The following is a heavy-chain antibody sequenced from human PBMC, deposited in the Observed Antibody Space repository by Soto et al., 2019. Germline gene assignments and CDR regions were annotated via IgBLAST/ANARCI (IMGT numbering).Heavy chain of an antibody. CDR2: IYYSGST. CDR1: GGSISSYY. D-gene: IGHD2-2*01. CDR3: AATSAANNYYYYYMDV. Sequence: SETLSLTCTVSGGSISSYYWSWIRQPPGKGLEWIGYIYYSGSTNYNPSLKSRVTISVDTSKNQFSLKLSSVTAADTAVYYCAATSAANNYYYYYMDVWGKGTTVTVSS. J-gene: IGHJ6*03. V-gene: IGHV4-59*01.